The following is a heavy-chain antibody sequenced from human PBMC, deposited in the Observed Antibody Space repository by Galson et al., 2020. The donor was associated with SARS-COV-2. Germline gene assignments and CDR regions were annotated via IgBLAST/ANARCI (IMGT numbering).Heavy chain of an antibody. CDR2: IWYDGSNK. D-gene: IGHD6-19*01. Sequence: QLGESLKISCAASGFTFSSYGMHWVRQAPGKGLEWVAVIWYDGSNKYYADSVKGRFTISRDNSKNTLYLQMNSLRAEDTAVYYCAKDGQWLAIDYWGQGTLVTVSS. J-gene: IGHJ4*02. CDR3: AKDGQWLAIDY. V-gene: IGHV3-33*06. CDR1: GFTFSSYG.